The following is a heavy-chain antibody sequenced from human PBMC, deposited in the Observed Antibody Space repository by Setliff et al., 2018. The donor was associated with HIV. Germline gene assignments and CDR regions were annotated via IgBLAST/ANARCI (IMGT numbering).Heavy chain of an antibody. CDR3: ARDLGGPRNFDN. D-gene: IGHD2-15*01. CDR2: IHYKGNI. V-gene: IGHV4-30-4*08. J-gene: IGHJ4*02. Sequence: KLSETLSLTCTVSGDSIISGDYYWSWIRQSPGKGLEWIGHIHYKGNIDYNASLKSRLTISIDTSKNQFSLKLRSVTAADTAVYYCARDLGGPRNFDNWGQGTLVTVSS. CDR1: GDSIISGDYY.